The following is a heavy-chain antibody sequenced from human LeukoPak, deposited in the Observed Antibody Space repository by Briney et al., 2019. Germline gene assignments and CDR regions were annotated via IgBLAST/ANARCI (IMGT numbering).Heavy chain of an antibody. D-gene: IGHD5-12*01. V-gene: IGHV3-7*04. Sequence: GGSLRLSCAASGFNFSSYWMSWVRQAPGKGLEWVANIKQAGSEKYCVDSVKGRFTISRDNAKNSLYLQMTSLRAEDTAVYYCTRGYVGIDYWGQGTLVTVSS. CDR2: IKQAGSEK. CDR1: GFNFSSYW. CDR3: TRGYVGIDY. J-gene: IGHJ4*02.